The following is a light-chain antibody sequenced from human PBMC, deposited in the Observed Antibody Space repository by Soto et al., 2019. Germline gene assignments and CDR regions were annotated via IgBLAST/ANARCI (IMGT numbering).Light chain of an antibody. V-gene: IGKV3-20*01. Sequence: EIVLTQSPGTLSLSPGERATLSCRASQSVSSNYLAWYQQKPGQAPSLPIYGASSRATGIPDRFSGSGSGTDFTLTISILEPYAFSMYFFQQYRNSSPITFGQATRLE. CDR1: QSVSSNY. J-gene: IGKJ5*01. CDR3: QQYRNSSPIT. CDR2: GAS.